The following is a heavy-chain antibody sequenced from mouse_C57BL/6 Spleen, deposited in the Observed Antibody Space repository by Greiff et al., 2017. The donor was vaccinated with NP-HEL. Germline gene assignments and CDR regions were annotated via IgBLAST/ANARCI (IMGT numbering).Heavy chain of an antibody. Sequence: EVKVEESGPGLVKPSQSLSLTCSVTGYSITSGYYWNWIRQFPGNKLEWMGYISYDGSNNYNPSLKNRISITRDTSKNQFFLKLNSVTTEDTATYYCASHDGYYTWFAYWGQGTLVTVSA. V-gene: IGHV3-6*01. J-gene: IGHJ3*01. CDR3: ASHDGYYTWFAY. CDR1: GYSITSGYY. D-gene: IGHD2-3*01. CDR2: ISYDGSN.